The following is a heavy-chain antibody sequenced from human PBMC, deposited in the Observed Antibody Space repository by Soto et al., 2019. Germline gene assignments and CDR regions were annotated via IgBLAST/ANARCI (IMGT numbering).Heavy chain of an antibody. J-gene: IGHJ5*02. Sequence: PAETLSLTCTVSGGSLFGDYWTWVRQPAGGGLEWIGLINSDGNTNYSPSLKSRVTMSVDPSRKHFSLNLTSVTAADTASYFCARARRLENWFDPWGPGIQVTVSS. V-gene: IGHV4-4*07. CDR3: ARARRLENWFDP. D-gene: IGHD5-12*01. CDR1: GGSLFGDY. CDR2: INSDGNT.